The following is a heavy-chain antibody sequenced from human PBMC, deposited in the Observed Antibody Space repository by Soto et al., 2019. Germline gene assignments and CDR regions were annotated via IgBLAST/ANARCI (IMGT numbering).Heavy chain of an antibody. CDR3: ASDSGYYDGGAFDI. CDR1: GHTFSTYA. Sequence: ASVKVSCKPSGHTFSTYAMHWVRQAPGQRFEWMGCIKAGNGDTKYSQKFQGRVTISRDTSASTDYMGLSSLRSEDTAIYYCASDSGYYDGGAFDIWGLGTRVTVSS. CDR2: IKAGNGDT. J-gene: IGHJ3*02. V-gene: IGHV1-3*01. D-gene: IGHD3-22*01.